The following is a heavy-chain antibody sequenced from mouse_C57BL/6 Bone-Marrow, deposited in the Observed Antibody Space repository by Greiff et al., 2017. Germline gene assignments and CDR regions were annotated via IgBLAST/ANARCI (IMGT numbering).Heavy chain of an antibody. CDR1: GFSLTSYG. Sequence: QVQLQQSGPGLVQPSQSLSITCTVSGFSLTSYGVHWVRQSPGKGLEWLGVIWSGGSTDYYAAFISRLSISKDNAKSKVFLKMNSLQTDDTAIYYCASLRYWYFDVGGTGTTVTVSS. CDR3: ASLRYWYFDV. D-gene: IGHD1-1*01. J-gene: IGHJ1*03. V-gene: IGHV2-2*01. CDR2: IWSGGST.